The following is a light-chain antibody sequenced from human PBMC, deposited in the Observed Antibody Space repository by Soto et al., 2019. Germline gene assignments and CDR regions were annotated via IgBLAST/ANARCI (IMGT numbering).Light chain of an antibody. CDR2: AAS. CDR1: QAIRTD. CDR3: HQTYIAPWA. J-gene: IGKJ1*01. V-gene: IGKV1-6*01. Sequence: AIQVTQSPSSLSASVGDRVTITCRASQAIRTDLGWYQQKPGKAPDLLIYAASSLKNGVPSRFSGSGSGTEFTLTISSLQPEDSATYFCHQTYIAPWAFGQGTRVEVK.